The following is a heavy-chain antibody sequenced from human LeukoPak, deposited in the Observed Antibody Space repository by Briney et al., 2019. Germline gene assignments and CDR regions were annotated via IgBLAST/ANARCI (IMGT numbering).Heavy chain of an antibody. CDR1: GYTFTSYY. CDR2: INPSGGST. CDR3: ARGTEGGSSSWLDFDY. V-gene: IGHV1-46*01. Sequence: GASVKVSCKASGYTFTSYYMHWVRQAPGQGLEWMGIINPSGGSTSYAQKFQGRVTMTRDTSTSTVYMELSSLRSEDTAVYYCARGTEGGSSSWLDFDYWGQGTLATVSS. D-gene: IGHD6-13*01. J-gene: IGHJ4*02.